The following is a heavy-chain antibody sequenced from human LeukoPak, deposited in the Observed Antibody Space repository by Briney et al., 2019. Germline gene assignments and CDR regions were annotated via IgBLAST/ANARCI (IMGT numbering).Heavy chain of an antibody. D-gene: IGHD1-26*01. CDR3: ARKLRLGGNWFDP. CDR2: IIPISGTT. V-gene: IGHV1-69*13. Sequence: SVKVSCKASGYTFTSYYMHWVRQAPGQGLEWMGKIIPISGTTNYAQKFQGRVTFTADESTSTAYMELSSLRSEDTALYYCARKLRLGGNWFDPWGQGTLVTVSS. J-gene: IGHJ5*02. CDR1: GYTFTSYY.